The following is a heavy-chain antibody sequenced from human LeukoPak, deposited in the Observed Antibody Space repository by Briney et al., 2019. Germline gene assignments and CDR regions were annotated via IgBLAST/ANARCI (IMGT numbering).Heavy chain of an antibody. J-gene: IGHJ5*02. V-gene: IGHV1-18*01. CDR2: FSAYNGNT. Sequence: ASVKVSCKASGYTFTSYGISWVRQAPGQGLEWMGWFSAYNGNTNYAQKLQGRVTMTTDTSTSTAYMELRSLRSDDTAVYYCARALTPYYYDFRSGYYVLDPWGQGTLVTVSS. CDR3: ARALTPYYYDFRSGYYVLDP. CDR1: GYTFTSYG. D-gene: IGHD3-3*01.